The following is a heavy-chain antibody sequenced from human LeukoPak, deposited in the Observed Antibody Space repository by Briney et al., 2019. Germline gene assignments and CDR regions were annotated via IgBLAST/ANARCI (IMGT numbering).Heavy chain of an antibody. D-gene: IGHD3-10*01. CDR1: GYTFTSYG. V-gene: IGHV1-18*01. Sequence: GASVKVSCKASGYTFTSYGISWVRQAPGQGLEWMGWISAYNGNTNYAQKLQGRVTMTTETSTSTAYMELRSLRSDDTAVYYCARESGSGSYYSYYYYYYGMDVWGQGTTVTVSS. CDR2: ISAYNGNT. CDR3: ARESGSGSYYSYYYYYYGMDV. J-gene: IGHJ6*02.